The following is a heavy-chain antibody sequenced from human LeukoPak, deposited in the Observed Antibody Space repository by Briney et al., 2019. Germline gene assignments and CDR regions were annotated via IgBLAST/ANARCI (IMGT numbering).Heavy chain of an antibody. D-gene: IGHD3-22*01. CDR1: GFTFSTYG. V-gene: IGHV3-15*01. J-gene: IGHJ5*02. CDR2: IRSNSDGGTI. CDR3: ATDFYDTT. Sequence: GGSLRLSCAASGFTFSTYGITWVRQAPGKGLEWVGRIRSNSDGGTIDYAAPVKGRFALSRDDSKNTLYLQMNSLQTEDTAVYYCATDFYDTTWGQGTLVTVSS.